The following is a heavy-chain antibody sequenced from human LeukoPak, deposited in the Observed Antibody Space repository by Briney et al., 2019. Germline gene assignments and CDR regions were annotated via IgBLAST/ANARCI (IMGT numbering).Heavy chain of an antibody. CDR2: IKQDVSEK. J-gene: IGHJ4*02. Sequence: GGSLRHSCAASGFTFSYYRMSWARQAPGKGLEWVANIKQDVSEKYYVDSVKGRFTISRDNAKNSLYLQMNSLRAEDTAVYYCAREGTGILSGFQDHWGQGTLVTVSS. V-gene: IGHV3-7*05. CDR1: GFTFSYYR. D-gene: IGHD2-15*01. CDR3: AREGTGILSGFQDH.